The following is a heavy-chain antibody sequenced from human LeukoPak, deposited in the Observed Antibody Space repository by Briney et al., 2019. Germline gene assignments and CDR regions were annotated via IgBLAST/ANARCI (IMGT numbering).Heavy chain of an antibody. CDR1: GYTFTSYG. V-gene: IGHV1-18*01. J-gene: IGHJ4*02. D-gene: IGHD5-12*01. CDR2: ISAYNGNT. CDR3: ARAFRGYSGYVDY. Sequence: ASVKVSCKASGYTFTSYGISWVRQAPGQGLEWMGWISAYNGNTNYAQKLQGRVTMTTDTSTSTAYTELRSLRSDDTAVYYCARAFRGYSGYVDYWGQGTLVTVSS.